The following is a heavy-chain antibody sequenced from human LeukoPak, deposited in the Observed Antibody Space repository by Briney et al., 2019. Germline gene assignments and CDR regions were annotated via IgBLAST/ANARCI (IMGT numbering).Heavy chain of an antibody. D-gene: IGHD5-12*01. V-gene: IGHV4-34*01. J-gene: IGHJ6*02. CDR3: ATMATTRYYYYYYGMDV. Sequence: SRVTISVDTSKNQFSLKLSSVTAADTAVYYCATMATTRYYYYYYGMDVWGQGTTVTVSS.